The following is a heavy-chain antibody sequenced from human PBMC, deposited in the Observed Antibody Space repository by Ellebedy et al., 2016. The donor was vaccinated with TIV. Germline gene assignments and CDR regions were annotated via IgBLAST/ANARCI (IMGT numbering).Heavy chain of an antibody. D-gene: IGHD1-26*01. CDR2: IYYSGST. J-gene: IGHJ4*02. CDR1: GGSISSYY. Sequence: SETLSLTCTVSGGSISSYYWSWIRQPPGKGLEWIGYIYYSGSTNYNPSLKSRVTISVDTSKNQFSLKLSSVTAADTAVYYCARRGRGWELSQPYFDYWGQGTLVTVSS. V-gene: IGHV4-59*01. CDR3: ARRGRGWELSQPYFDY.